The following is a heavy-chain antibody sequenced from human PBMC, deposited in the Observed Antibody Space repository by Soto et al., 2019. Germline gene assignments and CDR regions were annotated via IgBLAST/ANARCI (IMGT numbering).Heavy chain of an antibody. D-gene: IGHD5-18*01. CDR3: ATSFTAMVTPEYFQH. CDR1: GVSISSYY. J-gene: IGHJ1*01. V-gene: IGHV4-59*08. CDR2: IYYSGST. Sequence: SETLSLTCTVSGVSISSYYWSWIRQPPGKGLEWIGYIYYSGSTNYNPSLKSRVTISVDTSKNQFSLKLSSVTAAYTAVYYCATSFTAMVTPEYFQHWGQGTLVTVS.